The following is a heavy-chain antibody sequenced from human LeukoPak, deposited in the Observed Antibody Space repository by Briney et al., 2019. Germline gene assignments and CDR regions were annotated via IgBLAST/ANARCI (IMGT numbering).Heavy chain of an antibody. V-gene: IGHV4-59*01. D-gene: IGHD6-19*01. CDR2: IHYSGST. CDR3: ARWGPGSSGWSNYGMDV. Sequence: SETLSLTCTVSGGSISTYYWTWIRQPPGKELEWIGYIHYSGSTIYNPSLKSRVTISLDTSKNQFSLNLNSVTAADTAVYYCARWGPGSSGWSNYGMDVWGQGTTVTVSS. J-gene: IGHJ6*02. CDR1: GGSISTYY.